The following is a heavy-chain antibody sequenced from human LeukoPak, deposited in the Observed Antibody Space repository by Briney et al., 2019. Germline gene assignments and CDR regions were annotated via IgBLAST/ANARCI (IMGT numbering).Heavy chain of an antibody. CDR2: IYSGGST. CDR3: ARESVNYYGSGSYYV. J-gene: IGHJ4*02. Sequence: GGSLRLSCAASGFTVSSNYMSWVRQAPGKGLEWVSVIYSGGSTYYADSVKGRFTISRDNSKNTLYLQMNSLRAEDTAVYYCARESVNYYGSGSYYVWGQGTLVTVSS. D-gene: IGHD3-10*01. V-gene: IGHV3-53*01. CDR1: GFTVSSNY.